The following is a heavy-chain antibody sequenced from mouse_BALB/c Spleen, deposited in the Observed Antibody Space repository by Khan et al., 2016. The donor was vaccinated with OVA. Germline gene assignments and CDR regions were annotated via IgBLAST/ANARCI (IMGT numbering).Heavy chain of an antibody. Sequence: QVQLKQSGAELANPGASVKMSCKASGYTFTSYWMHWVKQRPGQGLEWVGYINPSTGYTEYNQKFKDKATLTTDKSSSTAYMQLSSLTSEDSAVYYGTRRGLFGIFVYWGQGTLVTVSA. J-gene: IGHJ3*01. V-gene: IGHV1-7*01. D-gene: IGHD1-1*02. CDR3: TRRGLFGIFVY. CDR1: GYTFTSYW. CDR2: INPSTGYT.